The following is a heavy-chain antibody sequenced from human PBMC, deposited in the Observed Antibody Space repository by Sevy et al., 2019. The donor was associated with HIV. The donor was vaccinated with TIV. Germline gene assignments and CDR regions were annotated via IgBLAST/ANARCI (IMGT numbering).Heavy chain of an antibody. CDR3: TRTYSGSFDAFDI. CDR1: GFTFSNAW. V-gene: IGHV3-15*07. Sequence: GGSLRLSCAASGFTFSNAWMNWVRQAPGKGLEWVGRIKSKTFGGTTDYAAPVKGRFAISRDDSKNTLYLQMNSLKTEDTAVYYCTRTYSGSFDAFDIWGQGTMVTVSS. J-gene: IGHJ3*02. CDR2: IKSKTFGGTT. D-gene: IGHD1-26*01.